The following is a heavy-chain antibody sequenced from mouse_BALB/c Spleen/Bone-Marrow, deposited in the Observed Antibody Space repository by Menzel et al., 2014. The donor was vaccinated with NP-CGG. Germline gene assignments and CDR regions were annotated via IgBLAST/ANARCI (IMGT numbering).Heavy chain of an antibody. CDR2: INPDSSTI. CDR1: GFDFSGYW. Sequence: EVKLVESGGGLVQPGGSLKLSCAASGFDFSGYWMSWVRPAPGKGLEWIGEINPDSSTINYTPSLKDKFIISRDNAKNTLYLQMSEVRSEDTALYYCARLNYYGSLFVWGAGTTVTVSS. D-gene: IGHD1-1*01. V-gene: IGHV4-1*02. CDR3: ARLNYYGSLFV. J-gene: IGHJ1*01.